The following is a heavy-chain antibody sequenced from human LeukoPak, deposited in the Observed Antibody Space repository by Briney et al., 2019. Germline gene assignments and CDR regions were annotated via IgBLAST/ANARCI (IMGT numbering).Heavy chain of an antibody. J-gene: IGHJ6*02. V-gene: IGHV4-59*08. CDR2: IYYSGST. CDR1: GGSVSSYY. D-gene: IGHD2/OR15-2a*01. Sequence: SETLSLTCTVSGGSVSSYYWSWIRQPPGKGLEWIGYIYYSGSTNYNPSLKSRVTISVDTSKNQFSLKLSSVTAADTAVYYCARLGPLSDYYYGMDVWGQGTTVTVSS. CDR3: ARLGPLSDYYYGMDV.